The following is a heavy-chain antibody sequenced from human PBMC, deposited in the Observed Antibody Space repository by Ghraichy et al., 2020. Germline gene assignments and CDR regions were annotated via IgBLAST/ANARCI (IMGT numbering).Heavy chain of an antibody. V-gene: IGHV3-66*01. CDR2: IYSGGST. D-gene: IGHD2-15*01. Sequence: GGSLRLSCAASGFTVSSNYMSWVRQAPGKGLEWVSVIYSGGSTYYADSVKGRFTISRDNSKNTLYLQMNSLRAEDTAVYYCARDRGSVVVAARGYYYYGMDVWGQGTTVTVSS. CDR1: GFTVSSNY. CDR3: ARDRGSVVVAARGYYYYGMDV. J-gene: IGHJ6*02.